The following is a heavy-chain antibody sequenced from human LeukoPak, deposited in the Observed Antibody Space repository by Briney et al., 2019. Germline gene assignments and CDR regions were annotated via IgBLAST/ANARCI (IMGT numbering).Heavy chain of an antibody. CDR1: GFTFSSYG. D-gene: IGHD2/OR15-2a*01. CDR2: IWSDGSNN. CDR3: VKDGFCTTSNFYPNPFFS. J-gene: IGHJ5*02. V-gene: IGHV3-33*06. Sequence: GGSLRLSCAASGFTFSSYGMQWVRQAPGKGREWVAVIWSDGSNNYYADSVKGRFTISRDNAKKTLYLQMNSLRAEDTAVYHCVKDGFCTTSNFYPNPFFSWGPGTLVTVSS.